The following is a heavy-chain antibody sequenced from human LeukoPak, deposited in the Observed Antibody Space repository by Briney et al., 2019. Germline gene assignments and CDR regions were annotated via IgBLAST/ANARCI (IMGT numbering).Heavy chain of an antibody. V-gene: IGHV3-48*03. CDR1: GFTFSSYE. D-gene: IGHD4-11*01. Sequence: GGSLRLSCAASGFTFSSYEMNWVRQAPGKGLEGVSYISNFGSTIYYADSVKGRFTISRDNAKNSLYLQMNSLRAEDTAVYYCARDTSRGFQYYFDYWGQGTLVTVSS. CDR3: ARDTSRGFQYYFDY. CDR2: ISNFGSTI. J-gene: IGHJ4*02.